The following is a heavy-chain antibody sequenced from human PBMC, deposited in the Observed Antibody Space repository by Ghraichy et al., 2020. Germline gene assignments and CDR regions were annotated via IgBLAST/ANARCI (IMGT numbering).Heavy chain of an antibody. D-gene: IGHD1-26*01. CDR2: IFSNGGE. CDR3: ARIFISGSNYYYYYYYMDV. J-gene: IGHJ6*03. CDR1: GFSLGNARMG. V-gene: IGHV2-26*01. Sequence: SGPTLVKPAETLTLTCTVSGFSLGNARMGVSWIRQPPGKALEWLSHIFSNGGESYNTSLKTRLTISKDTSKSQVVLTMTNVDPLDTATYYCARIFISGSNYYYYYYYMDVWGKGTSVTVSS.